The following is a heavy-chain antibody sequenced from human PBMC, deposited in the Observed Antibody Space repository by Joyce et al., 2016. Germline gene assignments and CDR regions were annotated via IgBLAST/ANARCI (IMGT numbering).Heavy chain of an antibody. V-gene: IGHV3-53*01. CDR3: ARVPGFY. Sequence: EVQLVESGGGLIQPGGSLRLSCAASGFTVSNNYMTWVRQAPGKGLEWVSFIYSGGDTYYADSVKGRFTISRDKNTLYLQMNSLRVEDTAVYYCARVPGFYWGQGTLVTVSS. CDR1: GFTVSNNY. J-gene: IGHJ4*02. CDR2: IYSGGDT.